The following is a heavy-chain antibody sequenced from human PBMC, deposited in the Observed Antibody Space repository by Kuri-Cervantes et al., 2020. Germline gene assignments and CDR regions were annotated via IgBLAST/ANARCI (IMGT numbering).Heavy chain of an antibody. D-gene: IGHD5-18*01. CDR2: IKQDGSEK. Sequence: GGSLRLSCAASGFTLTSYAMSWVRQAPGKGLEWVANIKQDGSEKYYVDSVKGRFTISRDNAKKTLYLQMSNLRAEDTAMYYCARGLNTGYWGQGTLVTVSS. CDR3: ARGLNTGY. V-gene: IGHV3-7*01. J-gene: IGHJ4*02. CDR1: GFTLTSYA.